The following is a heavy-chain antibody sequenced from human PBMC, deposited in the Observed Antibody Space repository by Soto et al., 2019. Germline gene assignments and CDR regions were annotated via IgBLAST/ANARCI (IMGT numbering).Heavy chain of an antibody. CDR3: ARDQGYIWGSYRYTPGGLDY. V-gene: IGHV4-59*01. D-gene: IGHD3-16*02. Sequence: PSETLSLTCTVSGGSISSYYWSWIRQPPGKGLEWIGYIYYSGSTNYNPSLKSRVTISVDTSKNQFSLKLSSVTAADTAVYYCARDQGYIWGSYRYTPGGLDYWXQGTLVTVSS. CDR2: IYYSGST. CDR1: GGSISSYY. J-gene: IGHJ4*02.